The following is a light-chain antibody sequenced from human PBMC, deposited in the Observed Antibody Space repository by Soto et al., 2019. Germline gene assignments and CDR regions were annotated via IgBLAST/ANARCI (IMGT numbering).Light chain of an antibody. CDR1: QSVNNY. CDR3: QQRSNWPLT. V-gene: IGKV3-11*01. Sequence: EIILTQSPATLSLSPGERATLSCRTSQSVNNYLAWYQQKPGQAPRLLIYDASSRATGIPARFSGSGSGTDFTLTISSLEPEDFAVYYCQQRSNWPLTFGGGTKVEIK. J-gene: IGKJ4*01. CDR2: DAS.